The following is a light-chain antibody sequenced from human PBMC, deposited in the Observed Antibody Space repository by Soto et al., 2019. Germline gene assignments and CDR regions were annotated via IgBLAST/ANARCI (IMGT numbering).Light chain of an antibody. CDR1: GSNIGSDT. CDR3: AAWDDSLNGVV. Sequence: QSVLTQSPSASGTPGQRVTISCSGSGSNIGSDTVNWYQQLPGTAPKLLIYSINQRPSGVPDRFSGSKSGTSASLAISGLQSDDEADYYCAAWDDSLNGVVFGGGTKLTVL. V-gene: IGLV1-44*01. J-gene: IGLJ2*01. CDR2: SIN.